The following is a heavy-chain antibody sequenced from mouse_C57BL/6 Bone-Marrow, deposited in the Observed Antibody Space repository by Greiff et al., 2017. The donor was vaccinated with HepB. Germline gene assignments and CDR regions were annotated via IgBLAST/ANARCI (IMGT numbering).Heavy chain of an antibody. Sequence: VQRVESGAELARPGASVKLSCKASGYTFTSYGISWVKQRTGQGLEWIGEIYPRSGNTYYNEKFKGKATLTADKSSSTAYMELRSLTSEDSAVYFCARLLRPYFDYWGQGTTLTVSS. J-gene: IGHJ2*01. CDR1: GYTFTSYG. CDR3: ARLLRPYFDY. D-gene: IGHD2-4*01. V-gene: IGHV1-81*01. CDR2: IYPRSGNT.